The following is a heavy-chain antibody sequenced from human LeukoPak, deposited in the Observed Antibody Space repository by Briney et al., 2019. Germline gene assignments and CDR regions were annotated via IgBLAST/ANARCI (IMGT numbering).Heavy chain of an antibody. CDR1: GGSFSGYY. Sequence: PSETLSLTCAVYGGSFSGYYWSWIRQPPGKGLEWIGEINHSGSTNYNPSLKSRVTISVDTSKNQFSLKLSSVTAADTAVYYCACGRWYPLFDHWGQGTLVTVSS. V-gene: IGHV4-34*01. CDR2: INHSGST. D-gene: IGHD4-23*01. J-gene: IGHJ4*02. CDR3: ACGRWYPLFDH.